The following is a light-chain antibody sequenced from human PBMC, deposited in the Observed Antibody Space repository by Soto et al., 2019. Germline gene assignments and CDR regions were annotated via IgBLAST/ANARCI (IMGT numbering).Light chain of an antibody. V-gene: IGKV1-13*02. Sequence: AIHLTQSPTSLSASVGDKVTITCRSSQAINTALAWYQEKPGKTPDLLMYDASRLINGVPSRFSGSGSGTDFTLTISSLQPEDFAIYYCQQFNGFPLTFGGGTKVAI. CDR3: QQFNGFPLT. CDR2: DAS. J-gene: IGKJ4*01. CDR1: QAINTA.